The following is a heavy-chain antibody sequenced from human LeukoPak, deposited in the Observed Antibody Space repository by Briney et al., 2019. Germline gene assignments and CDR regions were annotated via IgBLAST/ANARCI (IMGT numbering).Heavy chain of an antibody. CDR1: GFTFDDYG. D-gene: IGHD4-17*01. J-gene: IGHJ4*02. Sequence: GGSLRLSCAASGFTFDDYGMSWVRQAPGKGLEWVSGINWNGGNTGYTDSVKGRFTISRDNAKNSLYLQMNSLRAEDTAVYYCAKEWGYGDYARFDYWGQGTLVTVSS. CDR3: AKEWGYGDYARFDY. CDR2: INWNGGNT. V-gene: IGHV3-20*04.